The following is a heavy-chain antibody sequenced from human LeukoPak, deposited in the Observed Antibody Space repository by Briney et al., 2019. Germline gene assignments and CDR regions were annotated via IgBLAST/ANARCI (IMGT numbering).Heavy chain of an antibody. CDR3: ARPRSYSDFWSGHSNDAFHI. V-gene: IGHV5-51*01. D-gene: IGHD3-3*01. Sequence: GESLKISCKGSGYSFTSYWIGWVRQMPGKGLEWMGIIYPGDSHTKYSPSFQGQVTISADKSISTAYLQWSSLKASDTAKYYCARPRSYSDFWSGHSNDAFHIWGQGTMVTVSS. J-gene: IGHJ3*02. CDR1: GYSFTSYW. CDR2: IYPGDSHT.